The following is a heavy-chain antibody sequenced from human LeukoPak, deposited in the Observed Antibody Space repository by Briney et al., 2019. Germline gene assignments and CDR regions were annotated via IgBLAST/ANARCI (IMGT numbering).Heavy chain of an antibody. D-gene: IGHD5-24*01. J-gene: IGHJ4*02. V-gene: IGHV3-30*03. CDR1: GFTFSSYG. CDR2: ISYDGSNK. Sequence: GSLRLSCAASGFTFSSYGMHWVRQAPGKELEWVAVISYDGSNKYYADSVKGRFTISRDNSKNTLYLQMNSLRAEDTAVYYCARSNFADGYNYLRYWGQGTLVTVSS. CDR3: ARSNFADGYNYLRY.